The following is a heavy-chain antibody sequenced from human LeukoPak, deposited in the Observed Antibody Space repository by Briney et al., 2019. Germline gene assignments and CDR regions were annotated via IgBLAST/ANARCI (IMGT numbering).Heavy chain of an antibody. D-gene: IGHD3-10*01. CDR3: GRDYYYGTSAPYNFGIDV. Sequence: GASVKVSCEASGYTLTKYGISWVRQAPGQGPEWMGWISGYNGNTNYAQKFQGRVTMTTDTSTSTVYMELRDLKSDDTAVYYCGRDYYYGTSAPYNFGIDVWGQGTTVTVSS. J-gene: IGHJ6*02. CDR2: ISGYNGNT. CDR1: GYTLTKYG. V-gene: IGHV1-18*04.